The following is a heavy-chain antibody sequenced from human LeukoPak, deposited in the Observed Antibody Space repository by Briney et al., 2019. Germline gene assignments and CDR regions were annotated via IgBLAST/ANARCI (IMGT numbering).Heavy chain of an antibody. CDR2: VSHDGRND. J-gene: IGHJ5*02. V-gene: IGHV3-30*04. D-gene: IGHD3-16*01. CDR1: GFLFRNYA. Sequence: GGSLRLSCAASGFLFRNYALHWVRQAPGKGLQWVAVVSHDGRNDFYEDSVKGRFTVSRDNSENRLFLQMNSLRLDDTAVYYCGVREGEGNFDPWGQGALVTVSS. CDR3: GVREGEGNFDP.